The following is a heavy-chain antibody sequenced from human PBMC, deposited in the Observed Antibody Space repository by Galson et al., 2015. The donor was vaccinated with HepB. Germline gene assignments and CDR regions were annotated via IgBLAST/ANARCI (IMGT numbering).Heavy chain of an antibody. CDR3: ARGGAVVVVAAYCGMDV. CDR2: IDPSGGTT. CDR1: GYTFIGYY. D-gene: IGHD2-15*01. J-gene: IGHJ6*02. Sequence: SVKVSCKASGYTFIGYYMHWVRQAPGQGLEWMGIIDPSGGTTSYAQKFQGRVTMTRDTSTSTVYMELSRLRSEDTAVYYCARGGAVVVVAAYCGMDVWGQGTTVTVSS. V-gene: IGHV1-46*01.